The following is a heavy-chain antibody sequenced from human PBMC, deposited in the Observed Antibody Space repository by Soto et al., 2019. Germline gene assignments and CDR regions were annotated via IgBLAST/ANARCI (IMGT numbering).Heavy chain of an antibody. CDR3: ARVSGSYNAFDI. J-gene: IGHJ3*02. V-gene: IGHV1-69*13. CDR1: GDSFSSYA. D-gene: IGHD1-26*01. Sequence: SMKVSCKASGDSFSSYAISWVRQAPGQGLEWMGGIIPIFGTANYAQKFQGRVTITADESTSTAYMELSSLRSEDTAVYYCARVSGSYNAFDIWGQGTMVTVSS. CDR2: IIPIFGTA.